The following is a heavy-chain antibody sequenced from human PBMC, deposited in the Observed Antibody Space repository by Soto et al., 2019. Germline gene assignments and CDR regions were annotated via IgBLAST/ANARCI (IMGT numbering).Heavy chain of an antibody. Sequence: GGSLRLSCAASGFTFSNYAMSWVRQAPGKGLEWVSAISGTGGSTYYADSVKGRFTISRDNSRNTLFLQMNTLRAEDTALYYCAKGIQGGAYAQIAYWGQGTLVTVSS. D-gene: IGHD5-12*01. CDR3: AKGIQGGAYAQIAY. J-gene: IGHJ4*02. V-gene: IGHV3-23*01. CDR2: ISGTGGST. CDR1: GFTFSNYA.